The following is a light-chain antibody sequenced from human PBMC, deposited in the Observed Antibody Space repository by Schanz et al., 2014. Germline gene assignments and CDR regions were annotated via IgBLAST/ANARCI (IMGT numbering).Light chain of an antibody. Sequence: QSALTQPRSVSGSPGQSVTISCTGTSSDVGGYNYVSWYQQHPGKAPKLMIYDVTKRPSGVPDRFSGSKSGNTASLTISGLQAEDEADYYCSSYTSSSTPYWVFGGGTKLTVL. V-gene: IGLV2-11*01. J-gene: IGLJ3*02. CDR2: DVT. CDR3: SSYTSSSTPYWV. CDR1: SSDVGGYNY.